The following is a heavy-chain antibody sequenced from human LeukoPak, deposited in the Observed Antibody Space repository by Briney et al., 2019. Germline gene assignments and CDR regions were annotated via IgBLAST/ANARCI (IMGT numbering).Heavy chain of an antibody. Sequence: GESLKISGKGSGSSFTSYWIGRVRQLPGKGLEWMGIIYPGDSDTRYSPSFQGQVTISADKSISTAYLQWSSLKASDTAMYYCARRDLGTPIDYWGQGTLVTVSS. D-gene: IGHD7-27*01. V-gene: IGHV5-51*01. CDR1: GSSFTSYW. CDR2: IYPGDSDT. CDR3: ARRDLGTPIDY. J-gene: IGHJ4*02.